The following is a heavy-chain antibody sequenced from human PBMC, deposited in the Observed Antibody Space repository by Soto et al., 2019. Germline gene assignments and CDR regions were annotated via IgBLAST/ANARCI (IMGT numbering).Heavy chain of an antibody. D-gene: IGHD1-26*01. Sequence: LRLSCAASGFTFSSYAMSWVRQAPGKGLEWVSGISGSGGSTYYADSVKGRFTISRDDSKNTLYLQMNSLRAEDTAIFYCARDPFGYYVNYFDNWGQGALVTVSS. CDR3: ARDPFGYYVNYFDN. CDR1: GFTFSSYA. CDR2: ISGSGGST. J-gene: IGHJ4*02. V-gene: IGHV3-23*01.